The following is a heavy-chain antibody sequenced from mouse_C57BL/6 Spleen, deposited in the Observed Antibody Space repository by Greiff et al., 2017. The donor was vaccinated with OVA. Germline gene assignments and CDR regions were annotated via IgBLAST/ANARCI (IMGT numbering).Heavy chain of an antibody. J-gene: IGHJ2*01. V-gene: IGHV1-50*01. D-gene: IGHD6-1*01. CDR2: IDPSDSYT. Sequence: QVHVKQPGAELVKPGASVKLSCKASGYTFTSYWMQWVKQRPGQGLEWIGEIDPSDSYTNYNQKFKGKATLTVDTSSSTAYMQLSSLTSEDSAVYYCAISRVDYWGQGTTLTVSS. CDR3: AISRVDY. CDR1: GYTFTSYW.